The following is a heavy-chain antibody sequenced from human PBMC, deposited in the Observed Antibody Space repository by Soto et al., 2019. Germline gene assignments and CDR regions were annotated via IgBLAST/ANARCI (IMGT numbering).Heavy chain of an antibody. Sequence: QLQLQESGPGLVKPSETLSLSCTVSDGSISTSAYWWGWIRQPPGKGLEWIASIYYNGLTYYGPPLKPRVTISIDTSKNQFSLKLASLTAADTAVYYCARHPAGLRYFDLWGPGTLVTVSS. D-gene: IGHD3-9*01. CDR1: DGSISTSAYW. CDR3: ARHPAGLRYFDL. V-gene: IGHV4-39*01. CDR2: IYYNGLT. J-gene: IGHJ4*02.